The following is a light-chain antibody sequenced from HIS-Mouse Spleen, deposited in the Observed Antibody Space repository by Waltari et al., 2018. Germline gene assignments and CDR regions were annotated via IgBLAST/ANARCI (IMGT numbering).Light chain of an antibody. CDR2: KDS. CDR1: VLAKKY. CDR3: YSAADNNVV. J-gene: IGLJ2*01. V-gene: IGLV3-27*01. Sequence: SYELTQPSSVSVSPGQTARLTCPGDVLAKKYARWFQQKPGQAPGLVIYKDSERPSGIPERFSGSSSGTTVTLTISGAQVEDEADYYCYSAADNNVVFGGGTKLTVL.